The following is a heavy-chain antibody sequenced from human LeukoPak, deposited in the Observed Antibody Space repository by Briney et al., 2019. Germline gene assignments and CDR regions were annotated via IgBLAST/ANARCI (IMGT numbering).Heavy chain of an antibody. CDR2: IYYSGST. J-gene: IGHJ4*02. CDR3: ARVGYGSGSYYPDY. D-gene: IGHD3-10*01. V-gene: IGHV4-30-4*01. Sequence: SGTLSLTCTVSGGSISSGDYYWSWIRQPPGKGLEWIGYIYYSGSTYYNPSLKSRVTISVDTSKNQFSLKLSSVTAADTAVYYCARVGYGSGSYYPDYWGQGTLVTVSS. CDR1: GGSISSGDYY.